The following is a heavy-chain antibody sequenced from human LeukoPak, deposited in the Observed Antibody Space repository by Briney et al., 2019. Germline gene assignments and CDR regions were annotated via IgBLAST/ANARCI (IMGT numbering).Heavy chain of an antibody. V-gene: IGHV3-30-3*01. CDR1: GFTFSSYA. Sequence: GGSLRLSCAASGFTFSSYAMHWVRQAPGKGLEWVAVISYDGSNKYYADSVKGRFTISRDNSKNTLYLQMNSLRAEDTAVYYCARDLPDSPNAFDIWGQGTMVTVSS. CDR3: ARDLPDSPNAFDI. D-gene: IGHD2-2*01. CDR2: ISYDGSNK. J-gene: IGHJ3*02.